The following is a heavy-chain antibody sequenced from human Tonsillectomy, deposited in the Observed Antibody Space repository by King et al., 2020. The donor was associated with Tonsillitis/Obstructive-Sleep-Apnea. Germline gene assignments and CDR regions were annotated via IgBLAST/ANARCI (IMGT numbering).Heavy chain of an antibody. Sequence: VQLVESGGGVVQPGRSLRLSCAASGFNFRTYGMHWVRQAPGQGLEWVAFICFDCSTKYYADSLKGRFTVSRDNSKNTMYLQMNRLRDEDTALYYCARASLQSDAFDIWGQGTMVTVSS. D-gene: IGHD4-11*01. CDR2: ICFDCSTK. V-gene: IGHV3-33*01. CDR1: GFNFRTYG. J-gene: IGHJ3*02. CDR3: ARASLQSDAFDI.